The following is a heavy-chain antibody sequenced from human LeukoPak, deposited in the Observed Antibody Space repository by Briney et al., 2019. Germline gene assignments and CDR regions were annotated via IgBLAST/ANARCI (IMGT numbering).Heavy chain of an antibody. V-gene: IGHV1-2*02. J-gene: IGHJ6*02. CDR2: INPNSGGT. D-gene: IGHD3-10*01. CDR1: GYTFTGYY. CDR3: ARIQLWFGELLDTSYYYGMDV. Sequence: ASVTVSCKASGYTFTGYYMHWVRQAPGQGLEGMGWINPNSGGTNYAQRFQGRVTMTRDTSISTAYMELSRLRSDDTAVYYCARIQLWFGELLDTSYYYGMDVWGQGTTVTVSS.